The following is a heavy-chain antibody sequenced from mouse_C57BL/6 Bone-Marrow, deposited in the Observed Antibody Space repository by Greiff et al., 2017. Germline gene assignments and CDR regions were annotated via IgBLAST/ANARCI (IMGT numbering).Heavy chain of an antibody. V-gene: IGHV5-4*01. CDR2: ISDGGSYT. CDR3: AREGLRHFDY. J-gene: IGHJ2*01. D-gene: IGHD2-4*01. Sequence: DVMLVESGGGLVKPGGSLKLSCAASGFTFSSYAMSWVRQTPEKRLEWVATISDGGSYTYYPDNVKGRFTISRDNAKNNLYLQMSHLKSEDTAMYYCAREGLRHFDYWGQGTTLTVSS. CDR1: GFTFSSYA.